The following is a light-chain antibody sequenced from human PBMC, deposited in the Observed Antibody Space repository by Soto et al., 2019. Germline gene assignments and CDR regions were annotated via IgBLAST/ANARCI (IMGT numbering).Light chain of an antibody. CDR3: QQYNSWPPWT. V-gene: IGKV3-15*01. CDR2: GAS. J-gene: IGKJ1*01. CDR1: QSVSSN. Sequence: EIVMTQSPATLSVSPGERATLSCRASQSVSSNLAWYQQKPGQAPRPLIYGASTRATGIPARFSGSGSGTEVPLTISSLQSEDFAVYYCQQYNSWPPWTFGQGTKVEI.